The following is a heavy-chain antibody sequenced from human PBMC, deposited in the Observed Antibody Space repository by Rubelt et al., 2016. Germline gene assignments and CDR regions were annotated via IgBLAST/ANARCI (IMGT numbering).Heavy chain of an antibody. V-gene: IGHV4-39*07. CDR2: IYYSGST. CDR1: GGSISSNNYY. CDR3: ARDPTTVTTNPSFDY. Sequence: QLQLQESGPGLVKPSETLSLTCTVSGGSISSNNYYWGWIRQPPGKGLEWIGSIYYSGSTYYNPSLKSRVTISVDTSKNQFSLKLSSVTAADTAVYYCARDPTTVTTNPSFDYWGQGTLVTVSS. J-gene: IGHJ4*02. D-gene: IGHD4-11*01.